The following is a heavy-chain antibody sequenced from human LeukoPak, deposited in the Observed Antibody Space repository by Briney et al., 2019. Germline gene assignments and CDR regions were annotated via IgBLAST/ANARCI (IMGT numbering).Heavy chain of an antibody. V-gene: IGHV3-74*01. J-gene: IGHJ4*02. Sequence: GGSLRLSCAASGFTFSSYWMHWVRQAPGKGLVWVSRINSDGSSTSYADSVKGRFTISRDNAKNTLYLQMNSLRAEDTAVYYCASPQDYGDYAELDYWGQGTLVTVSS. CDR2: INSDGSST. CDR3: ASPQDYGDYAELDY. CDR1: GFTFSSYW. D-gene: IGHD4-17*01.